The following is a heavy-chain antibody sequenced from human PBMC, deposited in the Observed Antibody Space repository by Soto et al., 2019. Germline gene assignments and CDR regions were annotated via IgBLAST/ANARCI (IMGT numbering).Heavy chain of an antibody. V-gene: IGHV3-9*01. CDR1: GFTFDDYA. CDR2: ISWNSGSI. CDR3: AKDTTPSRRGAFDI. Sequence: PRLSCAASGFTFDDYAMHWVRQAPGKGLEWVSGISWNSGSIGYADSVKGRFTISRDNAKNSLYLQMNSLRAEDTALYYCAKDTTPSRRGAFDIWGQGTMVTVSS. D-gene: IGHD3-10*01. J-gene: IGHJ3*02.